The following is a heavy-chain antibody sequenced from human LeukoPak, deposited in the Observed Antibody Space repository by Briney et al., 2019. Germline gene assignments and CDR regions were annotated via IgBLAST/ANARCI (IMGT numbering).Heavy chain of an antibody. CDR2: IGGGGGDT. J-gene: IGHJ1*01. D-gene: IGHD3-9*01. V-gene: IGHV3-23*01. Sequence: GGSLRLSCAASGFTFSNYAMNWVRQAPGKGLEWVSTIGGGGGDTYYADSVKGRFIISRDNPRNTLFLEMSSLVADDTAIYYCATADVDWVNLQDWGQGTLVTVSS. CDR3: ATADVDWVNLQD. CDR1: GFTFSNYA.